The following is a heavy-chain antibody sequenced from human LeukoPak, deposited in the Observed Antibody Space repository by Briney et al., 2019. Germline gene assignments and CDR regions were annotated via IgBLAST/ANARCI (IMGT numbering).Heavy chain of an antibody. J-gene: IGHJ6*02. D-gene: IGHD3-3*01. CDR3: AKGIFGVIHNGIDV. V-gene: IGHV3-23*01. Sequence: GGSLRLSCVASGFTFPTYSMAWVRQAPGKGLDWVSSINAAGDDMYYADSVKGRFSISRDNLKNTLYLQMHSLRAEDRAIYYCAKGIFGVIHNGIDVWGQRTAVTVSS. CDR1: GFTFPTYS. CDR2: INAAGDDM.